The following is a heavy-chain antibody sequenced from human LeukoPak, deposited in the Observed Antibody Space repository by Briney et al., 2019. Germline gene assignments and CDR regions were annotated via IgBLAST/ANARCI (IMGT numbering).Heavy chain of an antibody. CDR1: GFTFDDYA. CDR3: AKDYEYCSGGSCYSFDY. CDR2: ISGDGGST. V-gene: IGHV3-43*02. Sequence: GGSLRLSCAASGFTFDDYAMHWVRQAPGKGLERVSLISGDGGSTYYADSVKGRFTISRDNSKNSLYLQMNSLRTEDTALYYCAKDYEYCSGGSCYSFDYRGQGTLVTVSS. J-gene: IGHJ4*02. D-gene: IGHD2-15*01.